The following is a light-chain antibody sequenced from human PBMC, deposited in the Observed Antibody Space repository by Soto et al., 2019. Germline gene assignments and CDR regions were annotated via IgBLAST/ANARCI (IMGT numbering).Light chain of an antibody. J-gene: IGKJ1*01. CDR2: DAS. Sequence: DIQMTQSPSPLSASVGARITITCRASQSIYTWLDWYQQRPGKAPKLLIYDASTLKSGVPSRFSGSGSGTEFTLTISSLQPDDFATYYCQQYHSYGTFGQGTKVEIK. V-gene: IGKV1-5*01. CDR3: QQYHSYGT. CDR1: QSIYTW.